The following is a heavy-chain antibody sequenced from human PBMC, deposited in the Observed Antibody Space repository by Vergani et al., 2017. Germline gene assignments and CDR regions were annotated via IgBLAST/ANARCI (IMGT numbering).Heavy chain of an antibody. V-gene: IGHV4-59*01. CDR3: ARGVGFDYASSGYYSGYWYFDL. J-gene: IGHJ2*01. CDR2: IYYSGGT. Sequence: QVQLQESGPGLVKPSETLSLTCTVSGGSISSYYWSWIRQPPGKGLEWIGYIYYSGGTNYNPSLKSRVTISVDTSKNQFSLKLSSVTAADTAVYYCARGVGFDYASSGYYSGYWYFDLWGRGTLVTVSS. CDR1: GGSISSYY. D-gene: IGHD3-22*01.